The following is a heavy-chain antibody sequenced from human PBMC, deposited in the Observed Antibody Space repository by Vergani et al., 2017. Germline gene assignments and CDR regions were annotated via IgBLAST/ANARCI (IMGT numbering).Heavy chain of an antibody. CDR3: ASGKYYSDSTSHFRGRYFDV. D-gene: IGHD3-16*01. Sequence: QMQLQESGPGLVKASETLSLTCTVSGDSIISRSYYWGWIRQPPGKGPEWIGSIYNSGNGDSSSSLKSRVTISADTSKNQFSLMLTSVTAADTAVYYCASGKYYSDSTSHFRGRYFDVWGRGTLVTVPS. CDR2: IYNSGNG. CDR1: GDSIISRSYY. V-gene: IGHV4-39*01. J-gene: IGHJ2*01.